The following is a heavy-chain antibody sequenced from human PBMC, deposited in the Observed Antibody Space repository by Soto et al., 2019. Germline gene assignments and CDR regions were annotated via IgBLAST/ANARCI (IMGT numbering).Heavy chain of an antibody. Sequence: QVQLQESGPGLVKPSQTLSLTCTVSGGSISSGGYYCSWIRQHPGKGLEWIVYIYYSGSTYYNPSLKSRVTISVDTSQTQFSLKLRSVTAADTAVYYCARVGGIKWFDPWGQGTLVTVSS. D-gene: IGHD1-20*01. V-gene: IGHV4-31*03. J-gene: IGHJ5*02. CDR3: ARVGGIKWFDP. CDR1: GGSISSGGYY. CDR2: IYYSGST.